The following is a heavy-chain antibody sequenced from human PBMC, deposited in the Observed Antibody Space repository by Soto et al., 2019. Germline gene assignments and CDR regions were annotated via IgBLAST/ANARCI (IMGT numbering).Heavy chain of an antibody. V-gene: IGHV1-2*02. CDR2: INPNSGGT. J-gene: IGHJ4*02. CDR3: ARDLDMIVVVFSGLNY. CDR1: GYTFTGYY. D-gene: IGHD3-22*01. Sequence: ASVKVSCKASGYTFTGYYMHWVRQAPGQGLEWMGWINPNSGGTNYAQKFQGRVTMTRDTSISTAYMELSRLGSDDTAVYYCARDLDMIVVVFSGLNYWGQGTLVTVSS.